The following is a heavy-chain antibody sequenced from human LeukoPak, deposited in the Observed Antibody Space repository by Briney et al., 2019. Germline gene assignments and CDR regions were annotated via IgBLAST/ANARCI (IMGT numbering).Heavy chain of an antibody. Sequence: ASVKVSCKASGYTFTSYGISWVRQAPRQGLEWMGWISAYNGNTNYAQKLQGRVTMTTDTSTSTAYMELRSLRSDDTAVYYCAGGHYYYDSSGYPGSFDYWGQGTLVTVSS. V-gene: IGHV1-18*01. D-gene: IGHD3-22*01. J-gene: IGHJ4*02. CDR2: ISAYNGNT. CDR1: GYTFTSYG. CDR3: AGGHYYYDSSGYPGSFDY.